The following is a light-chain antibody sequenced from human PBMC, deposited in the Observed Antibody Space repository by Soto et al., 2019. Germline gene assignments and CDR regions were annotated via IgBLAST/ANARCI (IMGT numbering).Light chain of an antibody. CDR2: AAS. Sequence: EIVLTQSPGTLSLFPGERATLSCRASQSLSTSYLAWYRLKPGQAPRLLIYAASSRASGIPDRFSGSGSGTDFTLTISRLEPEDFAVYYCHQYGSSPTFGQGTRLEIK. J-gene: IGKJ5*01. CDR1: QSLSTSY. CDR3: HQYGSSPT. V-gene: IGKV3-20*01.